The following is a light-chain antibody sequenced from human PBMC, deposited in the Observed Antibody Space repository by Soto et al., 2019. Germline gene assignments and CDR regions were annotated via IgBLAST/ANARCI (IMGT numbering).Light chain of an antibody. V-gene: IGLV2-14*03. J-gene: IGLJ2*01. CDR1: SRDIGAYDY. CDR3: SSKRDKHTVL. CDR2: DVT. Sequence: QSVLTQPASVSGSPGQLITISCTGTSRDIGAYDYVSWYQQHPGQAPRLIIYDVTERPPGISDRFSGSRSGNTASLTISGLRPEDEADYYCSSKRDKHTVLFGGGTQLTVL.